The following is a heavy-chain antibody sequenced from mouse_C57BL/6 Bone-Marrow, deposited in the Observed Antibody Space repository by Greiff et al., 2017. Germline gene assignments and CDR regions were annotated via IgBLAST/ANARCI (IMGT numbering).Heavy chain of an antibody. J-gene: IGHJ2*01. D-gene: IGHD1-1*01. Sequence: QVQLQQSGAELVRPGTSVKVSCKASGYAFTNYLIEWVKQRPGQGLVWIGVINPGSGGTNYNEQFKGKATLTADKSSSTAYMQLCSLTSEDSAVFFCARDYYGSHFDYWGQGTTLTVSS. CDR1: GYAFTNYL. CDR2: INPGSGGT. V-gene: IGHV1-54*01. CDR3: ARDYYGSHFDY.